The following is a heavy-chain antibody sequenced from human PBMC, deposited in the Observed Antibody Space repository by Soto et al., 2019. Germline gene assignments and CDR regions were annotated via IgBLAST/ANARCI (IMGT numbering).Heavy chain of an antibody. V-gene: IGHV4-61*01. D-gene: IGHD2-15*01. J-gene: IGHJ4*02. CDR1: GGSVSXGNDY. CDR2: IYYSGST. CDR3: ARDAFPAH. Sequence: SETLSLTCTVSGGSVSXGNDYGSWIRQPPVEGLEWIGYIYYSGSTNYNPSLKSRVTISVDTSKNQFSLKLSSVTAADTAVYYCARDAFPAHWSQGTLVTVS.